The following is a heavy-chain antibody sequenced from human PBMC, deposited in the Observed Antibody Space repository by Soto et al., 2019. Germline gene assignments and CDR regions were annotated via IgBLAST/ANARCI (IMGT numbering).Heavy chain of an antibody. J-gene: IGHJ4*02. CDR2: ISGTDDYT. Sequence: GGSLRLSCAASGFTFSNFAMTWVRQAPGEGLEWVSSISGTDDYTYYADSVKGRFTISXXXXXXTXFXHMXXLRAVDTAVYYCARAYAVVCDSWGQGTLATVSS. CDR1: GFTFSNFA. CDR3: ARAYAVVCDS. D-gene: IGHD5-18*01. V-gene: IGHV3-23*01.